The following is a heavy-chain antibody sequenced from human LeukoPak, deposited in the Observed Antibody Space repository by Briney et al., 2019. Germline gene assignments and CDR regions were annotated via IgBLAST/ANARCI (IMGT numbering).Heavy chain of an antibody. CDR2: IYYSGST. Sequence: PSETLSLTCTVSGGSISSSSYYWGWIRQPPGKGLEWIGSIYYSGSTYYNPSLKSRVTISVDTSKNQFSLKLSSVTAADTAVYYCARRIIRSGWSGKTGSFDIWGQGTMVTVSS. V-gene: IGHV4-39*01. CDR3: ARRIIRSGWSGKTGSFDI. CDR1: GGSISSSSYY. D-gene: IGHD6-19*01. J-gene: IGHJ3*02.